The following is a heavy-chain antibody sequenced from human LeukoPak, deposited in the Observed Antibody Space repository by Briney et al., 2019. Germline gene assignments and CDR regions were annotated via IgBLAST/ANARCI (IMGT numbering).Heavy chain of an antibody. V-gene: IGHV3-9*01. CDR1: GFTFDDYA. CDR3: AKDIYYDSSGYGMDV. CDR2: ISWNSGSI. D-gene: IGHD3-22*01. Sequence: GGSLRLSCAASGFTFDDYAMHWVRQAPGKGLEWVSGISWNSGSIGYADSVKGRFTISRGNAKNSLYLQMNSLRAEGTALYYCAKDIYYDSSGYGMDVWGQGTTVTVSS. J-gene: IGHJ6*02.